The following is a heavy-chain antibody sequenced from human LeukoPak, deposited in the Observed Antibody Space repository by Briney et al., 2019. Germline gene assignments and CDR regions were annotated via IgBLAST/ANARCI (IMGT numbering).Heavy chain of an antibody. Sequence: SETLSLTCNVSGGSISSGDKYWSWIRQPPGKGLEWIGYIYYSGSTYYNPSLKSRLTISVDTSENQFSLHLTSVTAADTAVYFCARVTRWGGLDFWGQGTLVTVSS. CDR1: GGSISSGDKY. D-gene: IGHD3-16*01. J-gene: IGHJ4*02. CDR3: ARVTRWGGLDF. V-gene: IGHV4-30-4*01. CDR2: IYYSGST.